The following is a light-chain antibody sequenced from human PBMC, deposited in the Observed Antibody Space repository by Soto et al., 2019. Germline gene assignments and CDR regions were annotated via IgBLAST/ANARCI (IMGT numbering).Light chain of an antibody. J-gene: IGKJ5*01. CDR1: QSVSSR. CDR3: QQHFNGPIT. CDR2: GAS. V-gene: IGKV3-11*01. Sequence: EIVLTQSPATLSLSPGERATLSCRASQSVSSRLAWYQQKPGQAPRLLIYGASNRATGIPARFSGSGSGTDFTLTISSLEPEDFAVYYCQQHFNGPITFGQGTRLEIK.